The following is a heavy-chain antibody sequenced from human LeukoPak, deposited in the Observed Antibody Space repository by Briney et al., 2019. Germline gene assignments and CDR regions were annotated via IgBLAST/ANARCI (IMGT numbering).Heavy chain of an antibody. D-gene: IGHD5-12*01. CDR1: GGSIGTSDYY. CDR3: ARVRYSYGWHDC. V-gene: IGHV4-31*03. CDR2: ISDRGST. Sequence: SETLSLTCTVSGGSIGTSDYYWNWIRQHPGKGLEWIGFISDRGSTLYNPSLKSRVPISSDTSKTQFSLKLSSVTAADMAVYYCARVRYSYGWHDCWVQGTLVAVSS. J-gene: IGHJ4*02.